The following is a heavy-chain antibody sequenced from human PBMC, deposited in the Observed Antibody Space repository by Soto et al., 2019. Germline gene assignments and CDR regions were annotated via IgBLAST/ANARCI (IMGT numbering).Heavy chain of an antibody. CDR1: GYTFTSYG. CDR2: VSAYDGDT. D-gene: IGHD6-25*01. CDR3: ARVLMDRGPYQRRPFDS. J-gene: IGHJ3*02. Sequence: VQLVQSGAEVKKPGASVEVSCKASGYTFTSYGISWVRQAPGQGLEWMGWVSAYDGDTNYAKKLKGRVTMTTATPTNTAYMERRSLRSDDTAVYYCARVLMDRGPYQRRPFDSWGQGTMVTVSS. V-gene: IGHV1-18*01.